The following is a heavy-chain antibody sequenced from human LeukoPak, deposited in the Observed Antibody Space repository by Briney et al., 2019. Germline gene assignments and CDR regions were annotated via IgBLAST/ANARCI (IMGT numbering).Heavy chain of an antibody. CDR1: GGSISSYY. CDR3: ARHGFGYNYFYFDY. Sequence: SETLSLTCTVSGGSISSYYWSWIRQPPGKGLEWIGYIYYSGSTNYNPSPKSRVTISVDTSKNQFSLKLSSVTAADTAVYYCARHGFGYNYFYFDYWGQGTLVTVSS. J-gene: IGHJ4*02. V-gene: IGHV4-59*08. D-gene: IGHD5-24*01. CDR2: IYYSGST.